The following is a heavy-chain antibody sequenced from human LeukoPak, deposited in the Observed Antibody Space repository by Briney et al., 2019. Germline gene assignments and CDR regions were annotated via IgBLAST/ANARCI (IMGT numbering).Heavy chain of an antibody. CDR2: ISGSGGST. V-gene: IGHV3-23*01. Sequence: GGSLRLSCAASGFTFSSYAMSWVRQAPGRGREWVSAISGSGGSTYYADSVKGRFTISRDNSKNTLYLQMNSLRAEDTAVYYCAKGSVTKGPYYYGMDVWGQGTRVTVSS. CDR3: AKGSVTKGPYYYGMDV. J-gene: IGHJ6*02. D-gene: IGHD4-17*01. CDR1: GFTFSSYA.